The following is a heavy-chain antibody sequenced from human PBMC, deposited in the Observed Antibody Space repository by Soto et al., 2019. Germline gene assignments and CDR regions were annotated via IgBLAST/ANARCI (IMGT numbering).Heavy chain of an antibody. CDR2: INHSVST. D-gene: IGHD2-15*01. Sequence: PSETLSLTCAVYGGSFSGYYWSWIRQPPGKGLERIGEINHSVSTNYNPCLKSRVNIAVDTAKNQFSMNLSSVTAADTAVYYGSRCVVPATRHADFDFWGQGTLVTVS. CDR3: SRCVVPATRHADFDF. J-gene: IGHJ4*02. CDR1: GGSFSGYY. V-gene: IGHV4-34*01.